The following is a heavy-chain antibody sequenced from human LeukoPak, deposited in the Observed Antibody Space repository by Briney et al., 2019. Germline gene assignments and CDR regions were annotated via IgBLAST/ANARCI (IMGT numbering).Heavy chain of an antibody. D-gene: IGHD3-3*01. CDR1: GFTFSSYW. CDR2: IKQDGSEK. CDR3: ARDSGPYYDFWSGYFNNYYYGMDV. Sequence: PGGSLRLSCAASGFTFSSYWMSWVRQAPGKGLEWVANIKQDGSEKYYVDSVKGRFTISRDNAKNSLYLQMNSLRAEDTAVYYCARDSGPYYDFWSGYFNNYYYGMDVWGQGTTVTVSS. V-gene: IGHV3-7*01. J-gene: IGHJ6*02.